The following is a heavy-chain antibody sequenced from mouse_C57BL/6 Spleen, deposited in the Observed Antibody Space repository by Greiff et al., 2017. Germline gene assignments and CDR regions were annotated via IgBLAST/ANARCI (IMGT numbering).Heavy chain of an antibody. CDR3: ARSIYDGAWFAY. CDR1: GFTFSSYA. Sequence: EVQLQESGGGLVKPGGSLKLSCAASGFTFSSYAMSWVRQTPEKRLEWVATISDGGSYTYYPDNVKGRFTISRDNAKNNLYLQMSHLKSEDTAMYYCARSIYDGAWFAYWGQGTLVTVSA. V-gene: IGHV5-4*01. D-gene: IGHD2-12*01. J-gene: IGHJ3*01. CDR2: ISDGGSYT.